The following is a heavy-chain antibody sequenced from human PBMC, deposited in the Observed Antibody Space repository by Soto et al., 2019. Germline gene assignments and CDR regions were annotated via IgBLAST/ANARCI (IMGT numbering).Heavy chain of an antibody. CDR2: IYYSGST. CDR1: GGSISSYY. CDR3: ARTRSALKTFDY. V-gene: IGHV4-59*01. J-gene: IGHJ4*02. Sequence: SETLSLTCTVSGGSISSYYWSWIRQPPGKGLKWIGYIYYSGSTNYNPSLKSRVTISVDTSKNQFSLKLSSVTAADTDVYYCARTRSALKTFDYWGQGTLVTVSS.